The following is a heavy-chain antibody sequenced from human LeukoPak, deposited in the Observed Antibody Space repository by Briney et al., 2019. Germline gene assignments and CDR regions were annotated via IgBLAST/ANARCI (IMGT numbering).Heavy chain of an antibody. J-gene: IGHJ4*02. CDR2: IYYSGST. V-gene: IGHV4-59*11. CDR3: ARAYYNWNYLDY. CDR1: GGSISSHY. D-gene: IGHD1-20*01. Sequence: SETLSLTCTLSGGSISSHYWSWIRQPPGKGLVCFGYIYYSGSTNYNPSLKSRVTISVDTSKNQFSLKLSSVTAADTAVYYCARAYYNWNYLDYWGQGTLVTVSS.